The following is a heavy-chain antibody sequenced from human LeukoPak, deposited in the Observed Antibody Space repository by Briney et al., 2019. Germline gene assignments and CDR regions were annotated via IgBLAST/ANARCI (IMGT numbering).Heavy chain of an antibody. Sequence: GGSLRLSCAASGFTLSDYYMSWIRQAPGKGLEWVSYISSSGRGSTLYYADSVKGRFTILRDSAKNSLYLQMNNLGAEDTALYYCARKVSASDHWGQGTLVTVSS. CDR1: GFTLSDYY. CDR2: ISSSGRGSTL. CDR3: ARKVSASDH. J-gene: IGHJ4*02. V-gene: IGHV3-11*01. D-gene: IGHD3-10*01.